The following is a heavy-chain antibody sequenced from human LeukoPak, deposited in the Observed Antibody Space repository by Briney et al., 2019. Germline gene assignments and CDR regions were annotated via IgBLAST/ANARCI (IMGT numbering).Heavy chain of an antibody. V-gene: IGHV3-23*01. CDR1: GFTFSSYA. D-gene: IGHD2-2*02. J-gene: IGHJ4*02. CDR2: ISGSGGST. Sequence: GGSLRLSCAASGFTFSSYAMSWVRQAPGKGLEWVSAISGSGGSTYYADSVKGRFTISRDNSKNTLHLQMNSLRAEDTAVYYCAKGGGYCSSTSCYMPTGYWGQGTLVTVSS. CDR3: AKGGGYCSSTSCYMPTGY.